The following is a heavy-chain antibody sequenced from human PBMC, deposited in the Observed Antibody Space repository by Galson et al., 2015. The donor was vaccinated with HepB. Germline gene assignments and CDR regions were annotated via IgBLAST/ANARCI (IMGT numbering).Heavy chain of an antibody. CDR2: IPPAGLSP. CDR1: GFRFSHSW. Sequence: SLRLSCAASGFRFSHSWMSWVRQAPGKGLEWVAPIPPAGLSPSSASFLRGQFPISRDNSTPQMSLQMNSLRAEDTAGYACARPLGGVRGVIRWDYYYYYGMDVWGQGTTVTVSS. D-gene: IGHD3-10*02. V-gene: IGHV3-7*01. J-gene: IGHJ6*02. CDR3: ARPLGGVRGVIRWDYYYYYGMDV.